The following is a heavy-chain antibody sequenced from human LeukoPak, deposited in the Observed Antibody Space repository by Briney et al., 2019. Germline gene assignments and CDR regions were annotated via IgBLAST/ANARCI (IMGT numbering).Heavy chain of an antibody. V-gene: IGHV4-59*01. J-gene: IGHJ6*03. D-gene: IGHD3-9*01. CDR3: AREYYDLLTGYYRYYYYMDV. CDR2: IYYSGNT. CDR1: SDSISGYY. Sequence: SETLSLTCSVSSDSISGYYWSWLRQPPGKGLEWIGYIYYSGNTYYNPSLKSRVTISLDTSKNQFSLKMNSMTAADTAVYYCAREYYDLLTGYYRYYYYMDVWGKGTTVTISS.